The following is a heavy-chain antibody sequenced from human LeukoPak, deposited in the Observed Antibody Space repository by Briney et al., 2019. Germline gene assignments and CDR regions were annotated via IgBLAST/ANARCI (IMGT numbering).Heavy chain of an antibody. CDR2: IYYVGTT. J-gene: IGHJ4*02. CDR1: GGSLSSRGHY. D-gene: IGHD1-1*01. V-gene: IGHV4-31*02. Sequence: PSETLSLTCTVSGGSLSSRGHYWNWIRLHRGKGLEWIGYIYYVGTTYYNPSLKRRLSMSMDASKNQFSLNLSSVTAADSAVYYCARELWGDTNWSLDYWGQGILVTVSS. CDR3: ARELWGDTNWSLDY.